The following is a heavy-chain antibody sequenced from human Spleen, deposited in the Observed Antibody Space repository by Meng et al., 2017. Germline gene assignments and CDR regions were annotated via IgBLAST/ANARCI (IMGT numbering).Heavy chain of an antibody. CDR2: IYIGGST. CDR1: GDSISGYQ. Sequence: SETLSLTCTVSGDSISGYQWNWIRQPAGKGLEWIGRIYIGGSTNYNPSLKSRVTMSVDTSKNQLSLRVRSVTATDTAVYYCARGLPVAVAGSDYWGQGKRVTVSS. V-gene: IGHV4-4*07. D-gene: IGHD6-19*01. CDR3: ARGLPVAVAGSDY. J-gene: IGHJ4*02.